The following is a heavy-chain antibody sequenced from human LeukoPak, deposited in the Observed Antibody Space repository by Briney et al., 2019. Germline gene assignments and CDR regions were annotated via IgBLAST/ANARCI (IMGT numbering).Heavy chain of an antibody. V-gene: IGHV3-53*01. CDR2: IYSGGST. J-gene: IGHJ6*02. Sequence: GGSLRLSCAASGFTVSSNYMSWVRQAPGKGLEWASVIYSGGSTYYADSVKGRFTISRDNSKNTLYLQMNSLRAEDTAVYYCASRYCSGGSCYLVHYYYGMDVWGQGTTVTVSS. D-gene: IGHD2-15*01. CDR3: ASRYCSGGSCYLVHYYYGMDV. CDR1: GFTVSSNY.